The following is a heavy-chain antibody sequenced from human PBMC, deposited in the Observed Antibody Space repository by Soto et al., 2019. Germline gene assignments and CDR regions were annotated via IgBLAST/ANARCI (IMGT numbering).Heavy chain of an antibody. CDR1: GFTFSSYA. CDR3: VTGNEKLPNYYYYGIDV. CDR2: ISGSGGST. J-gene: IGHJ6*04. D-gene: IGHD2-15*01. Sequence: PGGSLRLSCAASGFTFSSYAMSWVRQAPGKGLEWVSAISGSGGSTYYADSVKGRFTISRDNSKNTLYLQMNSLRAEDTAIYYCVTGNEKLPNYYYYGIDVWGKGTTVTVSS. V-gene: IGHV3-23*01.